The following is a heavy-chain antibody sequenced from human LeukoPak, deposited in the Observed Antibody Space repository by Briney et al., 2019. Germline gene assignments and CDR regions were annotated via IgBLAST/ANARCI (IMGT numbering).Heavy chain of an antibody. D-gene: IGHD6-19*01. CDR2: ISSSSSTI. J-gene: IGHJ3*02. Sequence: PGGSLRLSCAVSGFTFSSYSMNWVRQAPGKGLEWVSYISSSSSTIYYADSVKGRFTISRDNAKNSLYLQMNSLRAEDTAVYYCAREVHQWLVTPEAFDIWGQGTMVTVSS. CDR3: AREVHQWLVTPEAFDI. CDR1: GFTFSSYS. V-gene: IGHV3-48*01.